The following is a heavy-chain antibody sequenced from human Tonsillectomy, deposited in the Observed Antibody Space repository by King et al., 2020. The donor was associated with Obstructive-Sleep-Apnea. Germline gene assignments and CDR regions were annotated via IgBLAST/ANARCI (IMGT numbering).Heavy chain of an antibody. CDR2: IYYSGGT. CDR1: GGSISSGGYY. D-gene: IGHD3-22*01. J-gene: IGHJ4*02. V-gene: IGHV4-31*03. CDR3: ARARDYYDSSGYYQFDY. Sequence: VQLQESGPGLVKPSQTLSLTCTVSGGSISSGGYYWSWIRQPPGKGLEWIGYIYYSGGTYYNPSLKSRVTISVDTSKNQFSLKLGSVTAVDTAVYYCARARDYYDSSGYYQFDYWGQGTLVTVSS.